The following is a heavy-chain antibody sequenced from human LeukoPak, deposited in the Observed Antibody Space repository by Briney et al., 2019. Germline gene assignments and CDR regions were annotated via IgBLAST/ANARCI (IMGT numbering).Heavy chain of an antibody. CDR2: IDPGDSHA. CDR1: GYNFSNSG. Sequence: GESLKISCKGSGYNFSNSGIGWGRQMPGKGLEWMGPIDPGDSHAIYSPSFQGQVTISADKSISAAYLQWSSLKASDTAMYYCARHGVGADLAAAYIWGQGTLLTVSS. J-gene: IGHJ4*02. D-gene: IGHD6-13*01. V-gene: IGHV5-51*01. CDR3: ARHGVGADLAAAYI.